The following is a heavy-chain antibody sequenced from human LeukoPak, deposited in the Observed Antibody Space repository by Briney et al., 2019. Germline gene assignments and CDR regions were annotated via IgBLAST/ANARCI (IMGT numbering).Heavy chain of an antibody. Sequence: PGGSLRLSCAASGFPFSSYAMNWVRQAPGKGLERVSVIAGSDGFTQYADSVKGRFTISRDNSKNTVYLQMNRLSVEDTALYYCVRSLDYWGQGTLVTVSS. V-gene: IGHV3-23*01. CDR2: IAGSDGFT. CDR1: GFPFSSYA. CDR3: VRSLDY. J-gene: IGHJ4*02.